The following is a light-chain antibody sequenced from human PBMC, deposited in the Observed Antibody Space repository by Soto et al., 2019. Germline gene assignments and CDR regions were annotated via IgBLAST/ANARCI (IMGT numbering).Light chain of an antibody. V-gene: IGLV1-40*01. Sequence: QSVLTQPPSVSGAPGQRVTISCTGSSSNIGGGYDVHWYQQLPGTAPKLLIYNNSNRPSGVPDRFSGSKSGTSASLAITGLQAEDEADYSCQSYDSSLSGYVFGTGTKVTVL. CDR3: QSYDSSLSGYV. J-gene: IGLJ1*01. CDR2: NNS. CDR1: SSNIGGGYD.